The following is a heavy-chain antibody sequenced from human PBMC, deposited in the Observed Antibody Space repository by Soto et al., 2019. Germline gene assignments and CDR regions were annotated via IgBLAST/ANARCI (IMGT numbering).Heavy chain of an antibody. D-gene: IGHD2-21*02. CDR1: GGSISSSSYY. V-gene: IGHV4-39*01. Sequence: PSETLSLTCTVSGGSISSSSYYWGWIRQPPGKGLEWIGSIYYSGSTYYNPSLKSRVTISVDTSKNQFSLKLSSVTAADTAVFYCARHRRYCGGDCYSGGADYWGQGTLVTVS. CDR2: IYYSGST. J-gene: IGHJ4*02. CDR3: ARHRRYCGGDCYSGGADY.